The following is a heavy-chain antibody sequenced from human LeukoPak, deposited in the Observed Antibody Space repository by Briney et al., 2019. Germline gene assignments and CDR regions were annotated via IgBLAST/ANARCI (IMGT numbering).Heavy chain of an antibody. Sequence: SETLSLTCAVYGGSFSGYYWSWIRQPPGKGLERIGEINHSGSTNYNPSLKSRVTISVDTSKNQFSLKLSSVTAADTAVYYCARDHLAAAGTYAFDIWGQGTMVTVSS. J-gene: IGHJ3*02. CDR2: INHSGST. CDR1: GGSFSGYY. V-gene: IGHV4-34*01. CDR3: ARDHLAAAGTYAFDI. D-gene: IGHD6-13*01.